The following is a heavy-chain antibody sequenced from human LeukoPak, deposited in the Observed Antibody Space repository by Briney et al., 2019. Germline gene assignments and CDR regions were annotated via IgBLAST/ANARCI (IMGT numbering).Heavy chain of an antibody. V-gene: IGHV4-30-4*01. CDR2: IYYSGST. Sequence: PSETLSLTCTVSGGSISSGDYYWSWIRQPPGKGLEWIGYIYYSGSTYYNPSLKSRVTISVDTSKNQFSLKLSSVTAPDTAVYYCARETVIAAAGNGGAFDIWGQGTMVTVSS. J-gene: IGHJ3*02. CDR1: GGSISSGDYY. D-gene: IGHD6-13*01. CDR3: ARETVIAAAGNGGAFDI.